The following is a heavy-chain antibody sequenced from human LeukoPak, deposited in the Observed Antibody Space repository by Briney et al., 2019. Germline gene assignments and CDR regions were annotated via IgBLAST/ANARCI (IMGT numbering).Heavy chain of an antibody. CDR2: LYHGDYDT. CDR1: GYSFTSYW. CDR3: AERSESNWFDP. V-gene: IGHV5-51*01. Sequence: GGSLKISCNGSGYSFTSYWIGWVRQRPGEGLEWMGILYHGDYDTRYSPSFQGQVTISAHTSISTAYLQWSRLKASDTAMYYCAERSESNWFDPWAREPWSPSPQ. D-gene: IGHD1-1*01. J-gene: IGHJ5*02.